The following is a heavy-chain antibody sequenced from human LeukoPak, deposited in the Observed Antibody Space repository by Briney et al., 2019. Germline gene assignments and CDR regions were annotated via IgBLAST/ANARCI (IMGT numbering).Heavy chain of an antibody. D-gene: IGHD4-17*01. CDR1: GYTFTGYY. Sequence: ASVKVSCKASGYTFTGYYMHWVRQAPGQGLEWMGWINPNSGGTKYAQKFQGRVTMTRDTSISTAYMELSRLRSDDTAVYYCARQRYGDYVDAFDIWGQGTMVTVSS. CDR2: INPNSGGT. V-gene: IGHV1-2*02. CDR3: ARQRYGDYVDAFDI. J-gene: IGHJ3*02.